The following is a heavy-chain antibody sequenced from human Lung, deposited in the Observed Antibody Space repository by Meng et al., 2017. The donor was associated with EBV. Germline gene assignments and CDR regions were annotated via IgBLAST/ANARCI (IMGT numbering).Heavy chain of an antibody. CDR2: ISWDSAT. J-gene: IGHJ4*02. CDR3: AHESSGTYFDY. CDR1: GYQNSISGVG. V-gene: IGHV2-5*02. D-gene: IGHD3-22*01. Sequence: ITMKASGQRLLKRRQTVTLTCTFSGYQNSISGVGVGWLRQPAGKALEWLALISWDSATRYSPSLKSRLTITKDTSKNQVVLTMTNMEPVDTATYYCAHESSGTYFDYWGEGTLVTVSS.